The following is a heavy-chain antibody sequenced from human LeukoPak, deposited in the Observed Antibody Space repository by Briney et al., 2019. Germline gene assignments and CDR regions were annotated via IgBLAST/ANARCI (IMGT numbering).Heavy chain of an antibody. CDR3: ARGSNYDFWSGRTYYYYGMDV. J-gene: IGHJ6*02. CDR2: IIPIFGTA. CDR1: GGTFSSYA. D-gene: IGHD3-3*01. V-gene: IGHV1-69*01. Sequence: SVKVSCKASGGTFSSYAISWVRQAPGQGLEWMGGIIPIFGTANYAQKFQGRVTITADESTSTAYMELSSLRSEDTAVYYCARGSNYDFWSGRTYYYYGMDVWGQGATVTVSS.